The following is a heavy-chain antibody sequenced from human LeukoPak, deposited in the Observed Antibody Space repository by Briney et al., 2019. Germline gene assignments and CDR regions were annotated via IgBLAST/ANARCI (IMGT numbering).Heavy chain of an antibody. CDR2: ISSSSSTI. V-gene: IGHV3-48*01. D-gene: IGHD3-9*01. CDR3: AKDRALGTYYDILTGPGDY. Sequence: GGSLRLSCAASGFTFSSYSMNWVRQAPGKGLEWVSYISSSSSTIYYADSVKGRFTISRDNAKNSLYLQMNSLRAEDTAVYYCAKDRALGTYYDILTGPGDYWGQGTLVTVSS. J-gene: IGHJ4*02. CDR1: GFTFSSYS.